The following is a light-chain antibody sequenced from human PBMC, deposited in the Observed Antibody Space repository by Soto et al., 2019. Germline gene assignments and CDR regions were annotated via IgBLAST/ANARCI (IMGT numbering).Light chain of an antibody. J-gene: IGLJ1*01. V-gene: IGLV2-14*01. CDR1: SSDVGGYNY. CDR2: DVR. CDR3: SSYTSSYTYV. Sequence: QSVLTQPASVSGSPGQSITVSCTGTSSDVGGYNYVSWYQQHPGKAPKLLLYDVRNRPSGVSNRFSVSKSGNTASLTISGLQADDEADYYCSSYTSSYTYVFGTGTKVTVL.